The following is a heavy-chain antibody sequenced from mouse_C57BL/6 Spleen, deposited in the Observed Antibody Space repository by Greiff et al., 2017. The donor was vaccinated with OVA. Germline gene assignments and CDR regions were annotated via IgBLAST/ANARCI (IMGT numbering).Heavy chain of an antibody. J-gene: IGHJ3*01. CDR1: GYTFTSYT. CDR3: ARWGTTVPWFAY. CDR2: INPSSGYT. D-gene: IGHD1-1*01. V-gene: IGHV1-4*01. Sequence: QVQLQQSGAELARPGASVKMSCKASGYTFTSYTMHWVKQRPGQGLEWIGYINPSSGYTKYNQKFKDKATLTADKSSSTAYMQLSSLTSEDSAVYYCARWGTTVPWFAYWGQGTLVTVSA.